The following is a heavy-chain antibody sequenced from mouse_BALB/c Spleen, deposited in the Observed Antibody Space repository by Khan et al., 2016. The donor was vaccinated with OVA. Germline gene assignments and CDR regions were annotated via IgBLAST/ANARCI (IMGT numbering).Heavy chain of an antibody. V-gene: IGHV3-8*02. Sequence: EVELVESGPSLVKPSQTLSLTCSVTGDSITSGYWSWIRKFPGNKLEYMGYMIYSGNTYYNPSLKSRISITRHTSKNQYYLQLNSVPTKDTATYYCARSTYRYAFAYWGQGTLVTVAA. CDR1: GDSITSGY. CDR2: MIYSGNT. J-gene: IGHJ3*01. CDR3: ARSTYRYAFAY. D-gene: IGHD2-14*01.